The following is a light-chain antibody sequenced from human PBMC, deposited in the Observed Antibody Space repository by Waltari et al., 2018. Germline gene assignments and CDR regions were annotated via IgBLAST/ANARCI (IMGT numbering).Light chain of an antibody. V-gene: IGLV3-19*01. J-gene: IGLJ3*02. CDR1: SLTSHY. CDR2: DKS. Sequence: SSELTQGPALSLALVQTVRITCQGDSLTSHYATWYQQKPGQAPVLVICDKSNRPSGIPDRFSGSSSGNTASLTITGAQAEDEADYYCYSRDSSGNHLFGGGTKLTVL. CDR3: YSRDSSGNHL.